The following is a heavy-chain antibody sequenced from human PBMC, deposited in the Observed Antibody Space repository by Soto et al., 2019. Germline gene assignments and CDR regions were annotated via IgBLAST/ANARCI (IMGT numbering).Heavy chain of an antibody. J-gene: IGHJ6*02. V-gene: IGHV3-48*03. CDR2: ISSSGSTI. CDR1: GFTFSSYE. Sequence: PGGSLRLSCAASGFTFSSYEMNWVRQAPGKVLEWVSYISSSGSTIYYADSVKGRFTISRDNAKNSLYLQMNSLRAEDTAVYYCARANRYCSSTSCYKVRDYYYGMDVWGQGTTVTVSS. CDR3: ARANRYCSSTSCYKVRDYYYGMDV. D-gene: IGHD2-2*02.